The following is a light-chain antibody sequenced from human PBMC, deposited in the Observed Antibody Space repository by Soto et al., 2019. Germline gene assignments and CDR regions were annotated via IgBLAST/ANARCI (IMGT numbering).Light chain of an antibody. CDR3: QQRSNWT. CDR2: DAS. J-gene: IGKJ1*01. CDR1: QGVTTN. V-gene: IGKV3D-11*01. Sequence: TQSPGTLSVSPGARAPLSCRAAQGVTTNFAWYQQKPGQAPRLLIYDASNRATGIPARFSGSGSGTDFTLTISSLEPEDFAVYYCQQRSNWTFGQGTKVDIK.